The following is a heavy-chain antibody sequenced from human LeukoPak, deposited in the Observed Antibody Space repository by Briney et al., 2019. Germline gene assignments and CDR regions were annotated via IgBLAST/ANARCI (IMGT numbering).Heavy chain of an antibody. J-gene: IGHJ4*02. CDR1: GGSISSGGYY. CDR3: ARTTSGWNYFDY. CDR2: IYYSGNT. V-gene: IGHV4-31*03. Sequence: SETLSLTCTVSGGSISSGGYYWSWIRQHPGKGLEWIGYIYYSGNTYYNPSLKSRISISVDTSKSQFSLKLSSVTAADTAVYYCARTTSGWNYFDYWGQGTPVTVSS. D-gene: IGHD6-19*01.